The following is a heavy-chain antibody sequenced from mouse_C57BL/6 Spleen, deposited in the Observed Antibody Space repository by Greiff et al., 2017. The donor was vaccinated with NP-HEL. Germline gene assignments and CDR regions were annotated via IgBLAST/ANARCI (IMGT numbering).Heavy chain of an antibody. CDR2: IDPANGNT. CDR3: ARPLYGSSLFAY. D-gene: IGHD1-1*01. J-gene: IGHJ3*01. V-gene: IGHV14-3*01. CDR1: GFNIKNTY. Sequence: EVQRVESVAELVRPGASVKLSCTASGFNIKNTYMHWVKQRPEQGLEWIGRIDPANGNTKYAPKFQGKATITADTSSNTAYLQLSSLTSEDTAIYYCARPLYGSSLFAYWGQGTLVTVSA.